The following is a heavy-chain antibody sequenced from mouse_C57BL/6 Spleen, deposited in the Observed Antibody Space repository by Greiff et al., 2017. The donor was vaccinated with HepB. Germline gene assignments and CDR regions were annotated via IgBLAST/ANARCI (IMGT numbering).Heavy chain of an antibody. J-gene: IGHJ4*01. CDR2: INPNNGGT. V-gene: IGHV1-22*01. Sequence: VQLKQSGPELVKPGASVKMSCKASGYTFTDYNMHWVNQSHGKSLEWIGYINPNNGGTSYNQKFKGKATLTVNKSSSTAYMELRSLTSEESAVYYCARGTDYDRGHYAMDYWGQGTTVTVSS. CDR3: ARGTDYDRGHYAMDY. CDR1: GYTFTDYN. D-gene: IGHD2-4*01.